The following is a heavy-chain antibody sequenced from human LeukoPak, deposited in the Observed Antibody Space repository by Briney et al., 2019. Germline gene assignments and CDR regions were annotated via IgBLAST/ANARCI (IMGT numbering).Heavy chain of an antibody. V-gene: IGHV3-23*01. CDR1: GFTFDSYA. Sequence: GGSLRLSCAASGFTFDSYAMNWVRQAPGKGLEWVSVISSATGRTYYADFVKGRFTISRDNSKNTLYLQMNSLRAEDTAVYYCAKADLQFLEWLSRADIFDIWSQGTMVTVSS. D-gene: IGHD3-3*01. CDR3: AKADLQFLEWLSRADIFDI. CDR2: ISSATGRT. J-gene: IGHJ3*02.